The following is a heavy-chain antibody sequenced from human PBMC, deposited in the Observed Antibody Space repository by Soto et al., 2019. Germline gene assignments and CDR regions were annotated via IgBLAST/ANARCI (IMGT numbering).Heavy chain of an antibody. CDR1: GFTLSDHY. D-gene: IGHD1-1*01. V-gene: IGHV3-72*01. CDR3: ARGTPLGQRNYFDC. CDR2: TRNKANGYTT. Sequence: EVQLVESGGGLVQPGGSLRLSCVASGFTLSDHYVDWVRQAPGKGLEWVGRTRNKANGYTTEYAASVKGRFTISRDDSQNSLYLQMNSLKAEDTAIYYCARGTPLGQRNYFDCWGQGTLVTVSS. J-gene: IGHJ4*02.